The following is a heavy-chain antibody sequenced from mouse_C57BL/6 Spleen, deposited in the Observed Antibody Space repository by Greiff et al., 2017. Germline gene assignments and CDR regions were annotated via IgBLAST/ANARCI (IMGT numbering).Heavy chain of an antibody. J-gene: IGHJ2*01. D-gene: IGHD1-1*01. CDR2: ISSGGSYT. V-gene: IGHV5-6*01. Sequence: EVHLVESGGDLVKPGGSLKLSCAASGFTFSSYGMSWVRQTPDKRLEWVATISSGGSYTYYPDSGKGRFTISRDNAKDTLYLQMSSLKSEDTAMYYCARDYYGSSPCYFDYWGQGTTLTVSS. CDR1: GFTFSSYG. CDR3: ARDYYGSSPCYFDY.